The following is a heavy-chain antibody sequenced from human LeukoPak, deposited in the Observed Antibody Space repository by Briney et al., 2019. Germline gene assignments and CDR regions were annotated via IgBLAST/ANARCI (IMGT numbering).Heavy chain of an antibody. CDR1: GYTFTSYY. CDR2: ISAYNGNT. CDR3: AREGVAAAGTRFDP. V-gene: IGHV1-18*04. D-gene: IGHD6-13*01. J-gene: IGHJ5*02. Sequence: ASVKVSCKASGYTFTSYYMHWVRQAPGQGLEWMGWISAYNGNTNYAQKLQGRVTMTTDTSTSTAYMELRSLRSDDTAVYYCAREGVAAAGTRFDPWGQGTLVTVSS.